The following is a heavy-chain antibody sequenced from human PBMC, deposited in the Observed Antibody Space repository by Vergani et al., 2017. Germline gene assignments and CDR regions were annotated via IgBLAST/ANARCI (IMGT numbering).Heavy chain of an antibody. CDR3: GRDAFKEKQDVVDI. V-gene: IGHV3-30*19. Sequence: QVQLVESGGGVVQPGRSLRVSCAGSGFTFTNYDMHWVRQAPGQGLEWVAVISIDGSITQYVDSVKGRITITRDNSKNTLYLQMTSLRGDDTAIYYCGRDAFKEKQDVVDIWGQETMVTVSS. CDR1: GFTFTNYD. CDR2: ISIDGSIT. J-gene: IGHJ3*02.